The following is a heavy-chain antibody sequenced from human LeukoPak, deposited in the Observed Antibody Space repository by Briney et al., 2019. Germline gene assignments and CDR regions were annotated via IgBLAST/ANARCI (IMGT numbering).Heavy chain of an antibody. D-gene: IGHD4-11*01. CDR2: IRSSSSII. V-gene: IGHV3-48*02. CDR1: GFTFNTYS. J-gene: IGHJ4*02. CDR3: ARSAPLTTISLFDY. Sequence: GGSLRLSCAASGFTFNTYSMNWVRQAPGKGLEWISYIRSSSSIIYYADSVKGRSTVSRDNAKNSLFLQMNSLRDEDTAVYYCARSAPLTTISLFDYWGPGTLVTVSS.